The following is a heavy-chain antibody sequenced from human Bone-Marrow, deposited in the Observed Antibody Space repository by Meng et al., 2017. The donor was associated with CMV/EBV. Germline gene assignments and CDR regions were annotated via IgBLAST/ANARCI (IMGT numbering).Heavy chain of an antibody. CDR3: ARSPIRTYCSSTSCYGIDAFDI. CDR2: FDPEDGET. V-gene: IGHV1-24*01. J-gene: IGHJ3*02. Sequence: ASVKVSCKVSGYTLTELSMHWVRQAPGKGLEWMGGFDPEDGETIYAQKFQGRVTMTEDTSTDTAYMELSSLRSEDTAVYYCARSPIRTYCSSTSCYGIDAFDIWGQGTMVTVSS. CDR1: GYTLTELS. D-gene: IGHD2-2*01.